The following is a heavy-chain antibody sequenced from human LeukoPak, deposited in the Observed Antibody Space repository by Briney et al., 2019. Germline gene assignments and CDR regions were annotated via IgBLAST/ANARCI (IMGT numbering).Heavy chain of an antibody. CDR2: ISWNSGSI. CDR3: AKDMGRGYSYGSDY. V-gene: IGHV3-9*01. D-gene: IGHD5-18*01. J-gene: IGHJ4*02. CDR1: GFTFDDYA. Sequence: GGSLRLSCAASGFTFDDYAMHWVRQAPGKGLEWVSGISWNSGSIGYADSVKGRFTISRDNAKNSLYLQMNSLRAEDTALYYCAKDMGRGYSYGSDYWGQGTLVTVSS.